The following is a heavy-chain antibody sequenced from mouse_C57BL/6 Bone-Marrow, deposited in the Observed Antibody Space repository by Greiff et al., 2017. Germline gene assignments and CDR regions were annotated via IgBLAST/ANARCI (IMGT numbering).Heavy chain of an antibody. CDR1: GYAFTNYL. J-gene: IGHJ1*03. D-gene: IGHD2-1*01. Sequence: QVQLQQSGAELVRPGTSVKVSCKASGYAFTNYLIEWVKQRPGQGLEWIGVINPGSGGTNYNEKFKGKATLTADKSSSTAYMQLSSLTSEDSAVYFCARVNGNYEDWYFDVWGTGTTVTVSS. V-gene: IGHV1-54*01. CDR2: INPGSGGT. CDR3: ARVNGNYEDWYFDV.